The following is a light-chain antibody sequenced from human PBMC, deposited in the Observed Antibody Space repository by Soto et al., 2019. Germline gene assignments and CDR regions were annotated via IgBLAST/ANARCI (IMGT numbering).Light chain of an antibody. Sequence: DIVMTQSPDSLAVSLGERATINCKSSQTVLDSSNNKDYLTWYQQKPGQTPKLLIYWASTREFGVPDRFSGSGSGTDFTLTISRLEPEDFAVYYCQQYGNSPITFGQGTRLEIK. V-gene: IGKV4-1*01. J-gene: IGKJ5*01. CDR1: QTVLDSSNNKDY. CDR3: QQYGNSPIT. CDR2: WAS.